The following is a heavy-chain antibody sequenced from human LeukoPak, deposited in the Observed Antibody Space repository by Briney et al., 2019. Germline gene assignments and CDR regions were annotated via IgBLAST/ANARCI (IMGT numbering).Heavy chain of an antibody. V-gene: IGHV3-74*01. D-gene: IGHD4-17*01. Sequence: GGSLRLSCAVSGFTFRTYWMHWVRQVPGEGLVWVSRINEDGSITSYADSVTGRFTISGDNSKNTVYLQMNSLRAEDTALYYCAKGGVYGDYYFDYWGQGTLVTVSS. CDR3: AKGGVYGDYYFDY. CDR1: GFTFRTYW. CDR2: INEDGSIT. J-gene: IGHJ4*02.